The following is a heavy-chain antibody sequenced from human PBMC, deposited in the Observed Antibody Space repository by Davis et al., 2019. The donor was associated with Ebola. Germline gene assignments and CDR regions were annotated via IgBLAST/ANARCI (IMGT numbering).Heavy chain of an antibody. CDR2: IYTSGST. D-gene: IGHD6-19*01. Sequence: PSETLSLTCTVSGGSISSYYWSWIRQPAGKGLEWIGRIYTSGSTNYNPSLKSRVTMSVDTSKNQFSLKLSSVTAADTAVYYCARDSGIAVAGTFYYYYGMDVWGQGTTVTVSS. CDR1: GGSISSYY. V-gene: IGHV4-4*07. CDR3: ARDSGIAVAGTFYYYYGMDV. J-gene: IGHJ6*02.